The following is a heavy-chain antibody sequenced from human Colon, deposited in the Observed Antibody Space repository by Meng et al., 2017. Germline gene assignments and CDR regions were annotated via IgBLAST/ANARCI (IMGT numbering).Heavy chain of an antibody. Sequence: SETLSLTCAAHGGSISGYYWSWIRQAPGKGLEWIGEISHKGNTNYNPSLKTPVSISIDTSNNQFSLKMNSVTAADTAVYYCGRVGRLMSGRPFGIWGQGTLVTVSS. D-gene: IGHD2-8*01. J-gene: IGHJ3*02. CDR1: GGSISGYY. CDR3: GRVGRLMSGRPFGI. CDR2: ISHKGNT. V-gene: IGHV4-34*01.